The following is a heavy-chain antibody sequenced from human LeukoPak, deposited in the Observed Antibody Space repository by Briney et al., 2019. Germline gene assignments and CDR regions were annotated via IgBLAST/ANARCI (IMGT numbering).Heavy chain of an antibody. D-gene: IGHD5-12*01. CDR1: GGSISIYY. V-gene: IGHV4-4*07. Sequence: SATLSLTCTVSGGSISIYYWNWIRQPAGKGLEWIGRIYTSGSTKYNPSLKSRVTMSVDTSKNQFSLELSSVTAADTAVYYCARAVVYSGYDYRPDYFDYWGQGTLVTVSS. CDR2: IYTSGST. CDR3: ARAVVYSGYDYRPDYFDY. J-gene: IGHJ4*02.